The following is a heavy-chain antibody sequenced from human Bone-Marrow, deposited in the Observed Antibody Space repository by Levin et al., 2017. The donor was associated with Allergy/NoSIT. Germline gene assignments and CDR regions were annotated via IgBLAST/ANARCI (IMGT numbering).Heavy chain of an antibody. Sequence: GGSLRLSCAASGFIFSDYYMHWVRQAPGKGLVWVSRVSSDGSSTTYADSVKGRFTISRDNARNTLFLQMNSLRAEDTAVYYCARLSSAGPDVYWGQGSLVTVSS. D-gene: IGHD1-14*01. CDR3: ARLSSAGPDVY. V-gene: IGHV3-74*03. J-gene: IGHJ4*02. CDR2: VSSDGSST. CDR1: GFIFSDYY.